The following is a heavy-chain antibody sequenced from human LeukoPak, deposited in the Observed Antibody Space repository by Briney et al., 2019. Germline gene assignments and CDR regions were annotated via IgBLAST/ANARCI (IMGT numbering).Heavy chain of an antibody. CDR3: ARAESFAGDYPY. Sequence: PGRSLRLSCAASGFTFSRFWMSWVRQAPGKGLEWVANIKEDGSEKYYVDSVKGRFTNSRDNAKNSLYLQMNSLRAEDTAVYYCARAESFAGDYPYWGQGTLVTVSS. J-gene: IGHJ4*02. V-gene: IGHV3-7*01. CDR2: IKEDGSEK. D-gene: IGHD4-17*01. CDR1: GFTFSRFW.